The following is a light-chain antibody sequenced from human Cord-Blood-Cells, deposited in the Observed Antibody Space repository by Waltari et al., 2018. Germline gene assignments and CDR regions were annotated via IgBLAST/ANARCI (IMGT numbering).Light chain of an antibody. CDR2: DVS. V-gene: IGLV2-14*01. CDR1: SSDVGGYNY. CDR3: SSYTSSSTLV. J-gene: IGLJ2*01. Sequence: QSALTQPASVSGSPGQSITISCTGTSSDVGGYNYVSWYQQHPGKVPKLMIYDVSKRPSGVSNPFSGSKSGNTASLTISGLQAEDEADYYCSSYTSSSTLVFGGGTKLTVL.